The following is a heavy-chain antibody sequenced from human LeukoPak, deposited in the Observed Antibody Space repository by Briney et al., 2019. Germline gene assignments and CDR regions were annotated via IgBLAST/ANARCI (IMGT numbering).Heavy chain of an antibody. CDR2: MHNNGEI. V-gene: IGHV4-59*01. Sequence: SETVSLTCTVSGGSISVYYWSWIRHPPGKGLEWIGYMHNNGEIEYNPSLKSRVTISMDTAKNQLSLKVRSVIAADTATYYCVRGKNGYNPWGQGTLVTVSS. CDR3: VRGKNGYNP. D-gene: IGHD5-24*01. J-gene: IGHJ5*02. CDR1: GGSISVYY.